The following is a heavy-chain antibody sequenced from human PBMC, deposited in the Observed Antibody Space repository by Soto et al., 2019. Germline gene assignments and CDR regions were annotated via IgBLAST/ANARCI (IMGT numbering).Heavy chain of an antibody. J-gene: IGHJ4*02. D-gene: IGHD1-1*01. CDR3: ANMPYSRNDQDSPY. CDR1: GGTLSSYS. CDR2: IVPIFGPP. V-gene: IGHV1-69*01. Sequence: QVQLVQSGAEVKKPGSSVRVSCKASGGTLSSYSISWVRQAPGQGFEWMGGIVPIFGPPEYAQKFQGRVTISADESMSTYYLELRSLISEDTAVYYCANMPYSRNDQDSPYWCQGTLVTVSS.